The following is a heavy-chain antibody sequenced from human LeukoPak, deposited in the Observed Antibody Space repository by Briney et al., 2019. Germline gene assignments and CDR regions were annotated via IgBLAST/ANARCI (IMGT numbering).Heavy chain of an antibody. CDR1: GFTFSSYS. V-gene: IGHV3-48*04. D-gene: IGHD5-18*01. CDR2: VSGSSSPI. Sequence: PGGSLRLSCAASGFTFSSYSMNWVRQAPGKGLEWVSYVSGSSSPIYYADSVKGRFTISRDNAKNSLYLQMNSLRAEDTAVYYCARDRGGPGYTYGQPLDYWGQGTLVTVSS. CDR3: ARDRGGPGYTYGQPLDY. J-gene: IGHJ4*02.